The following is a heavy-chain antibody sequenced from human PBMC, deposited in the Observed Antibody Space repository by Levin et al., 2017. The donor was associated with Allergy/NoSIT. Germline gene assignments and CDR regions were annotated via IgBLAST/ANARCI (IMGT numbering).Heavy chain of an antibody. CDR2: ISSNGATT. CDR3: ARSVTGAAGY. Sequence: GGSLRLSCATFGFTFSDYYMSWIRQAPGKGLEWVSYISSNGATTYYAGSVKGRFTISRDNAKNSLYLQMNSLGAEDTAVYDCARSVTGAAGYWGQGTLVTVSS. CDR1: GFTFSDYY. J-gene: IGHJ4*02. D-gene: IGHD1-20*01. V-gene: IGHV3-11*01.